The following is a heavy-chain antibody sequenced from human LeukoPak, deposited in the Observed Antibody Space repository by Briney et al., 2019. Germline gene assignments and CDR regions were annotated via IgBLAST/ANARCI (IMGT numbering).Heavy chain of an antibody. D-gene: IGHD3-10*01. CDR2: IYHSGST. CDR3: AKSNGYGLVDI. Sequence: SETLSLTCTVSGYSISSGYYWGWIRQPPGEGLEWIGSIYHSGSTYYNPSLRSRVTISLDTSRNQFSLKLNSVTAADTAVYYCAKSNGYGLVDIWGQGTMVTVSS. CDR1: GYSISSGYY. J-gene: IGHJ3*02. V-gene: IGHV4-38-2*02.